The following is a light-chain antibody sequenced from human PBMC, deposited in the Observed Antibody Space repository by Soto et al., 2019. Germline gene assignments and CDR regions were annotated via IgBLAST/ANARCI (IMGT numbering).Light chain of an antibody. J-gene: IGKJ4*01. Sequence: DIQMTQSPSTLSASVGDRVTITCRASQSISSWLAWYQQKPGKAPQLLIYDASSLESGVPSRFSGSGYGTEFTLTISSLQPDDFATYYCQQYNSYSLTFGGGTTVEIK. V-gene: IGKV1-5*01. CDR2: DAS. CDR3: QQYNSYSLT. CDR1: QSISSW.